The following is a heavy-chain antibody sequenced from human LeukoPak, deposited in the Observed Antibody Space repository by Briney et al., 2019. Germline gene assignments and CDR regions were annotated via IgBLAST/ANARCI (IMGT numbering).Heavy chain of an antibody. CDR3: ARDEGATINDYYYGMDV. J-gene: IGHJ6*02. D-gene: IGHD5-12*01. V-gene: IGHV1-69*04. CDR2: IIPIFGIA. Sequence: SVKVSCKASGGTFISYAISWVRQAPGQGLEWMGRIIPIFGIANYAQKFQGRVTITADKSTSTACMELSSLRSEDTAAYYCARDEGATINDYYYGMDVWGQGTTVTVSS. CDR1: GGTFISYA.